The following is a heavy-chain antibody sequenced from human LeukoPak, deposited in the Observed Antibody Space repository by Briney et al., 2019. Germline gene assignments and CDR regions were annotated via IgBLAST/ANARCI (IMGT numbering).Heavy chain of an antibody. D-gene: IGHD6-13*01. CDR3: ARRSSPFLPDRN. Sequence: SETLALTCTVSGYSNSSGYYWGWIRQPPGKGLEWIGSIYHSGSTYYNPSLKSRVTISVDTSKNQFSLKLSSVTAADTAVYYCARRSSPFLPDRNWGKGTTVTVSS. J-gene: IGHJ6*04. V-gene: IGHV4-38-2*02. CDR2: IYHSGST. CDR1: GYSNSSGYY.